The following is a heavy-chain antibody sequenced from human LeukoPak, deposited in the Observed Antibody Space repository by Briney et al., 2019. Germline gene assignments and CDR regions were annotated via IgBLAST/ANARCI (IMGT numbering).Heavy chain of an antibody. CDR1: GYTFTGYY. Sequence: ASVKVSCKASGYTFTGYYMHWVRQAPGQGLEWMGWINPNSGGTNYAQKLQGRVTMTRDTSISTAYMELSRLRSDDTTVYYCARAATYYYDSSGDAFDIWGQGTMVTVSS. CDR3: ARAATYYYDSSGDAFDI. J-gene: IGHJ3*02. V-gene: IGHV1-2*02. CDR2: INPNSGGT. D-gene: IGHD3-22*01.